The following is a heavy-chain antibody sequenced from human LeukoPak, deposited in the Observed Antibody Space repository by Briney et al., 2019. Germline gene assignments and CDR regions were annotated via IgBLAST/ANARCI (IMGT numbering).Heavy chain of an antibody. V-gene: IGHV3-7*01. CDR3: ARRSGYYYYGMDV. Sequence: GGSLRLSCAASGFTFRSYWMSWVRQAPGKGLEWVANIKQDGSEKYYVDSVKGRFTISGDNAKNSLYLRMNSLRAEDTAVYYCARRSGYYYYGMDVWGQGTTVTVSS. CDR2: IKQDGSEK. D-gene: IGHD2-15*01. J-gene: IGHJ6*02. CDR1: GFTFRSYW.